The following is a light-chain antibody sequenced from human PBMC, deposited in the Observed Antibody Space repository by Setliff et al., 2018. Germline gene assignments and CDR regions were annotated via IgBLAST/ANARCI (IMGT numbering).Light chain of an antibody. V-gene: IGLV1-47*01. CDR3: AAWDGSLSGRV. J-gene: IGLJ1*01. Sequence: QSALTQPPSASGTPGQRVTISCSGSSSNVGDNYVYWYQQVPGTAPKLLIYRNDQRPSGAPDRFSGSKSGTSASLAISGLRSEDEADYYCAAWDGSLSGRVFGTGTKVTVL. CDR2: RND. CDR1: SSNVGDNY.